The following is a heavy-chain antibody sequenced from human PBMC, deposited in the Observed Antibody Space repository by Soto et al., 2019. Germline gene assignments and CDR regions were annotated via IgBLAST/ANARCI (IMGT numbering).Heavy chain of an antibody. J-gene: IGHJ4*02. D-gene: IGHD3-10*01. CDR2: ISGSGDSI. Sequence: EVQLLESGGALIQPGGSLRLSCAASGFTFSSYAMSWVRQAPRKGLEWVSAISGSGDSIYYADSVKGRFTISRDNSKNTLYLQMNSLRAEDTALYYCAKDRRFGELFRPDYWGQGSLVTVSS. V-gene: IGHV3-23*01. CDR3: AKDRRFGELFRPDY. CDR1: GFTFSSYA.